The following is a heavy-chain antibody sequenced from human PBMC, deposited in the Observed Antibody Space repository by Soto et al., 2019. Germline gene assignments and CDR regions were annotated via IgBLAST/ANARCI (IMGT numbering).Heavy chain of an antibody. V-gene: IGHV1-69*04. CDR3: AKDYGDYVGGTNAFDI. J-gene: IGHJ3*02. CDR2: IIPILGIA. D-gene: IGHD4-17*01. CDR1: GGTFSSYT. Sequence: ASVKVSCKASGGTFSSYTISWVRQAPGQGLEWMGRIIPILGIANYAQKFQGRVTITADKSTSTAYMELSSLRSEDTAVYYCAKDYGDYVGGTNAFDIWGQGTMVTVSS.